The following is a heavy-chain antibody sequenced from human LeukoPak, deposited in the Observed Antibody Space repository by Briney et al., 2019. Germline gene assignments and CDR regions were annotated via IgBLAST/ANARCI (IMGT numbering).Heavy chain of an antibody. J-gene: IGHJ6*04. CDR2: ISSSSSYI. CDR3: AELGITMIGGV. CDR1: GFTFSSYS. D-gene: IGHD3-10*02. Sequence: GGSLRPSCAASGFTFSSYSMNWVRQAPGKGLGWVSSISSSSSYIYYADSVKGRFTISRDNAKNSLYLQMNSLRAEDTAVYYCAELGITMIGGVWGKGTTVTISS. V-gene: IGHV3-21*01.